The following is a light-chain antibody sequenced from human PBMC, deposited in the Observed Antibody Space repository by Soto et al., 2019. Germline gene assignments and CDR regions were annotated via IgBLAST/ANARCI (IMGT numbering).Light chain of an antibody. Sequence: ELLLSQSPGTLSLSPGERATLSCRASQSVSSNYLAWYQQKPGQAPRLLIFGASTRATGIADRFSGSGSGTDFTLSISRLEPEDFAVYYCHQYGSSPQTFGQGTKVEIK. CDR2: GAS. V-gene: IGKV3-20*01. CDR3: HQYGSSPQT. CDR1: QSVSSNY. J-gene: IGKJ1*01.